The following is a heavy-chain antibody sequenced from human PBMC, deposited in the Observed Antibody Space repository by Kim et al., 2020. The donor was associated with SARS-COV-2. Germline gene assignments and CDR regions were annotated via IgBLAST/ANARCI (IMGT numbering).Heavy chain of an antibody. J-gene: IGHJ5*02. CDR2: INPNSGGT. Sequence: ASVKVSCKASGYTFTGYYMHWVRQAPGQGLEWMGWINPNSGGTNYAQKFQGRVTMTRDTSISTAYMELSRLRSDDTAVYYCARGAGTYSSSHNWFDPWGQGTLVTVSS. CDR3: ARGAGTYSSSHNWFDP. D-gene: IGHD6-13*01. CDR1: GYTFTGYY. V-gene: IGHV1-2*02.